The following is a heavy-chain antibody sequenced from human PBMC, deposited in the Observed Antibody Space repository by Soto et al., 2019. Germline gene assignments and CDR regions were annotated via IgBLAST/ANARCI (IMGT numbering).Heavy chain of an antibody. J-gene: IGHJ6*03. V-gene: IGHV4-59*08. Sequence: SEILSLTCTVSGGSISSYYWSWIRQPPGKGLEWIGYIYYSGSTNYNPSLKSRVTISVDTSKNQFSLKLSSVTAADTAVYYCARHAYYCSSTSCYAGRRGNYYYYMDVWGKGTTVTVSS. CDR3: ARHAYYCSSTSCYAGRRGNYYYYMDV. CDR1: GGSISSYY. CDR2: IYYSGST. D-gene: IGHD2-2*01.